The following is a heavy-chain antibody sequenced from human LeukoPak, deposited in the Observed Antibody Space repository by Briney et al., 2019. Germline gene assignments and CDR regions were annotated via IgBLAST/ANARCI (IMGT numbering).Heavy chain of an antibody. Sequence: GGSLRLSCAASGFTFSSYSMNWVRQAPGKGLEWVSSISSSSSYIYYADSVKGRFTISRDNAKNSLYLQMNSLRAEDTGVYYCAREVDSSSWYPGPSADYWGQGTLVTVST. CDR3: AREVDSSSWYPGPSADY. V-gene: IGHV3-21*01. CDR1: GFTFSSYS. J-gene: IGHJ4*02. CDR2: ISSSSSYI. D-gene: IGHD6-13*01.